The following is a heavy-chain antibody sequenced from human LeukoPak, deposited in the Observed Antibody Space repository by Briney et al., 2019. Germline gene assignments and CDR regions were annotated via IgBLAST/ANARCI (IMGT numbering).Heavy chain of an antibody. CDR3: ARNGEEWFYYGRDV. J-gene: IGHJ6*02. CDR1: GYTFTSYD. Sequence: ASVKVSCKASGYTFTSYDINWVRQATGQGLEWMGWMNPNSGNTGYAQKFQGRVTMTRNTSISTAYMELSSLRSEDTAVYYCARNGEEWFYYGRDVWGQGTTVTVSS. CDR2: MNPNSGNT. V-gene: IGHV1-8*01. D-gene: IGHD3-3*01.